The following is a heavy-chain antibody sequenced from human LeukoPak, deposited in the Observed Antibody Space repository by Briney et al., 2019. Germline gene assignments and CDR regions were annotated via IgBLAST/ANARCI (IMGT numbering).Heavy chain of an antibody. CDR3: TRGSPMLGIGDD. Sequence: SETLSLTCTVSGGSISSSSYYWGWIRQPPGKGLEWIGSIYYSGSTYYNPSLKSRVTISVDTSKNQFSLRLRSVTAADTAVYYCTRGSPMLGIGDDWGQGTLVTVSS. D-gene: IGHD3-10*02. CDR2: IYYSGST. CDR1: GGSISSSSYY. V-gene: IGHV4-39*07. J-gene: IGHJ4*02.